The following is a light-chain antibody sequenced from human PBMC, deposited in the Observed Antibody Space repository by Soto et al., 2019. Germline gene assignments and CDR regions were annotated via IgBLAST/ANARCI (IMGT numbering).Light chain of an antibody. Sequence: ENVLTQSPATLSLSPGESATLSCRASQSVPSSWLAWYQQKPGQAPRLLIYDASNRATGVPARFSGSGSGTDFTLTISSLEPEDFAVYYCQQRYRWPPITFGQGTRLEI. CDR2: DAS. CDR3: QQRYRWPPIT. CDR1: QSVPSSW. V-gene: IGKV3D-20*02. J-gene: IGKJ5*01.